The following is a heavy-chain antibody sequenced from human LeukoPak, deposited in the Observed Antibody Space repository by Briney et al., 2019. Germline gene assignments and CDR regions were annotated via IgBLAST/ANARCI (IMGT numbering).Heavy chain of an antibody. CDR1: GFTFSTYN. Sequence: PGGSLRLSCAASGFTFSTYNMNWVRQAPGKGLEWVSYISSSSTTIYNADSVKGRFTISRDNAKNSLYLQMDSLRDEDTAVYYCARVWSRQQLVLGDHWGQGTLVTVSS. CDR2: ISSSSTTI. V-gene: IGHV3-48*02. CDR3: ARVWSRQQLVLGDH. J-gene: IGHJ4*02. D-gene: IGHD6-13*01.